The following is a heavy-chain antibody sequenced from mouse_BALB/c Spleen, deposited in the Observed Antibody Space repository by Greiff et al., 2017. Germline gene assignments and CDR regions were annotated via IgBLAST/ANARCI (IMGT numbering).Heavy chain of an antibody. V-gene: IGHV5-17*02. CDR2: ISSGSSTI. CDR1: GFTFSSFG. D-gene: IGHD1-1*01. CDR3: ARSGAGGNYAMDY. Sequence: EVKVEESGGGLVQPGGSRKLSCAASGFTFSSFGMHWVRQAPEKGLEWVAYISSGSSTIYYADTVKGRFTISRDNPKNTLFLQMTSLRSEDTAMYYCARSGAGGNYAMDYWGQGTSVTVSS. J-gene: IGHJ4*01.